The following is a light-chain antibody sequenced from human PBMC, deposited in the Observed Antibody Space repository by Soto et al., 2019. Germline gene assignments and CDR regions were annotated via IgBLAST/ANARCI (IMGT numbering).Light chain of an antibody. CDR3: QKFNAVPT. Sequence: DRQKTQSPSSLSASVGDRVTITCRASQAINNYLAWYQQKPGKVPTLLISAASTLQSGVPSRFSGSGSGTDFTLAISSLQPEDVATYYCQKFNAVPTFGGGTKVEI. J-gene: IGKJ4*01. CDR2: AAS. V-gene: IGKV1-27*01. CDR1: QAINNY.